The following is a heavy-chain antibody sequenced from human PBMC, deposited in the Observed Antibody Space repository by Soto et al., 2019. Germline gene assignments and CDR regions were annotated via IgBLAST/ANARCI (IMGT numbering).Heavy chain of an antibody. CDR3: ARQASTIFGVVKDYYYYYGMDV. D-gene: IGHD3-3*01. J-gene: IGHJ6*02. CDR2: IYPDDSDT. CDR1: GYRFADYW. Sequence: GESNRISCKGSGYRFADYWVAWVRQMPGKGLEWMGIIYPDDSDTRYSPSFQGQVTISVDKSISTAYLQWSSLKASDTAMYYCARQASTIFGVVKDYYYYYGMDVWGQGTTVTVSS. V-gene: IGHV5-51*01.